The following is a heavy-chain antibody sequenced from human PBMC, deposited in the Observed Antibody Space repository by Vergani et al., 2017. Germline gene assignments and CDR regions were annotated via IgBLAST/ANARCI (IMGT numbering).Heavy chain of an antibody. CDR1: GITFWKFG. V-gene: IGHV3-9*01. CDR2: ISWNSGAV. D-gene: IGHD3-10*01. J-gene: IGHJ4*02. Sequence: EVDLVESGGGLAQPGGSLRLSCEASGITFWKFGMHWVRQGPGKGLEWVSGISWNSGAVDYADSVRGRFTISRDNAKNTLYLQMNSLRAEDTAVYYCAREVTMVRGVIDYWGQGTLVTVSS. CDR3: AREVTMVRGVIDY.